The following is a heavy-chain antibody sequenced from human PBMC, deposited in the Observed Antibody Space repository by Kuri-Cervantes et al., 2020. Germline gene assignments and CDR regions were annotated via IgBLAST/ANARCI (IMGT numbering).Heavy chain of an antibody. Sequence: GESLKISCAAYGFTFSSYAMHWVRQAPGKGLEWVAVISYDGTNKYYADSVKGRFTISRDNSKNTLYLQMNSLRAEDTAVYYCARDRSRWLASFDYWGQGTLVTVSS. V-gene: IGHV3-30-3*01. CDR1: GFTFSSYA. J-gene: IGHJ4*02. CDR2: ISYDGTNK. CDR3: ARDRSRWLASFDY. D-gene: IGHD6-19*01.